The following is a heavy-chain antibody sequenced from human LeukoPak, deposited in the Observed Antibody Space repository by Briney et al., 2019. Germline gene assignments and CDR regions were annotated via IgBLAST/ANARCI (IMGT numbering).Heavy chain of an antibody. V-gene: IGHV1-2*02. J-gene: IGHJ6*02. CDR3: ARDYYDSSGYYLSNYYYGMDV. Sequence: ASVKVSCKASGYTFTGYYMHWVRQAPGQGLEWMGWINPNSSGTNYAQKFQGRVTMTRDTSISTAYMELSRLRSDDTAVYYCARDYYDSSGYYLSNYYYGMDVWGQGTTVTVSS. D-gene: IGHD3-22*01. CDR1: GYTFTGYY. CDR2: INPNSSGT.